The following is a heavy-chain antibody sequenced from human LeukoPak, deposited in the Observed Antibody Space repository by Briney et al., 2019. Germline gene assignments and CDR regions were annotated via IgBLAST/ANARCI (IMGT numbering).Heavy chain of an antibody. J-gene: IGHJ4*02. CDR2: ISGSGGST. CDR3: GALTFDYFDY. CDR1: GFTFSSYA. D-gene: IGHD3-10*01. V-gene: IGHV3-23*01. Sequence: GGSLRLSCAASGFTFSSYAMSWVRQAPGKGLEWASAISGSGGSTYYADSVKGRFTISRDNSKNTLYLQMNSLRAEDTAVYYCGALTFDYFDYWGQGTLVTVSS.